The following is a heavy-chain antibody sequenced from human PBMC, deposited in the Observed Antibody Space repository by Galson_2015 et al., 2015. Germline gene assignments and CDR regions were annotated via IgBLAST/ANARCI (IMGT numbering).Heavy chain of an antibody. CDR2: IWYDGSNK. D-gene: IGHD3-16*01. Sequence: SLRLSCAASGFTFRNNGMYWVRQAPGKGLEWVAVIWYDGSNKYYADSVKGRFTISRDNSKDTLYLEMNSLRAEDTAVYYCVRWGEDRALDYWGQGTLVTVSS. J-gene: IGHJ4*02. V-gene: IGHV3-33*01. CDR3: VRWGEDRALDY. CDR1: GFTFRNNG.